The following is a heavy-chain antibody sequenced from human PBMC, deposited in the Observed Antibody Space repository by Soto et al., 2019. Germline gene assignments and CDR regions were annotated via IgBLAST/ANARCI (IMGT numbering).Heavy chain of an antibody. Sequence: QEQLVESGGGVVQPGRSLRLSCAASGFTFSSYGMHWVRQAPGKGLEWVAVIWYDGSNKYYADSVKGRVTISRDNSKNTLDLQMTSLSAEDTAVYYCGRAGFTQRGGDFDIWGQGTMVTVCS. V-gene: IGHV3-33*01. CDR2: IWYDGSNK. CDR3: GRAGFTQRGGDFDI. J-gene: IGHJ3*02. D-gene: IGHD4-17*01. CDR1: GFTFSSYG.